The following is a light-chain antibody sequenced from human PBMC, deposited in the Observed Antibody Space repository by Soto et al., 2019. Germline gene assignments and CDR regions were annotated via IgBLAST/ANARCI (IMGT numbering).Light chain of an antibody. Sequence: DIQMTQTPSSVSASVGDRVTITCRPSQGISSWLAWYQQKPGKAPKLLIYATSSLQSGVPPRFSGSISGTDFPLTISSLQPEDYATYYCQQANSFPYTFGQGTKVDIK. V-gene: IGKV1D-12*01. J-gene: IGKJ2*01. CDR1: QGISSW. CDR2: ATS. CDR3: QQANSFPYT.